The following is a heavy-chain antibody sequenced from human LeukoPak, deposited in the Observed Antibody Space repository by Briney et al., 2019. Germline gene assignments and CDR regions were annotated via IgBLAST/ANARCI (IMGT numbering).Heavy chain of an antibody. D-gene: IGHD5-18*01. V-gene: IGHV3-30*02. Sequence: GGSLRLSCAASGFTFGSYGMHWVRQAPGKGLEWVTFIRSDGSNKYYADSVKGRFTISRDNSKNTLYLQMNSLRAEDTAVYYCAREREYNYGHMLGYWGQGTLVTVSS. CDR3: AREREYNYGHMLGY. CDR2: IRSDGSNK. CDR1: GFTFGSYG. J-gene: IGHJ4*02.